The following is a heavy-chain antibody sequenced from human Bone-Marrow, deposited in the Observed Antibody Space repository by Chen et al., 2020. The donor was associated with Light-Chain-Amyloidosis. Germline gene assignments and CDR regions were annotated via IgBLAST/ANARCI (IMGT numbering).Heavy chain of an antibody. D-gene: IGHD4-17*01. J-gene: IGHJ5*02. CDR1: XXXISTTTSF. CDR3: XXXXXXXXSGXXXETGVWTTVTSNWFDP. CDR2: IHFGGTI. Sequence: QLQLQESGPXXVKPXXXXXXXCXLXXXXISTTTSFWSWLRQPPGKGLEWIVNIHFGGTIYYTPSLKSRVAISVNTSRNQFSLTLNSVTAADTAIYYCXXXXXXXXSGXXXETGVWTTVTSNWFDPWGQGTLITVS. V-gene: IGHV4-39*01.